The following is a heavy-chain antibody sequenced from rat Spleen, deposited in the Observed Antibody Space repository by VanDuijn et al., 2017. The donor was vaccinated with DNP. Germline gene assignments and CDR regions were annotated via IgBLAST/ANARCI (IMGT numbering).Heavy chain of an antibody. CDR1: GFTFSSYY. V-gene: IGHV5-27*01. CDR2: ISTGGGST. CDR3: TTGRRAFDY. D-gene: IGHD1-11*01. Sequence: EVQLVESGGGLVQPGRSLKLSCAASGFTFSSYYMAWVRQAPTKGLEWVAYISTGGGSTYYRDSVKGRFTISRDNAKSSLYLQMDSLRSEDTATHYCTTGRRAFDYWGQGVMVTVSS. J-gene: IGHJ2*01.